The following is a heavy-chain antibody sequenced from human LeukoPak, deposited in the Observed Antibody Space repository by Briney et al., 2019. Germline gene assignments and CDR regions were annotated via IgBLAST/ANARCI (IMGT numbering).Heavy chain of an antibody. V-gene: IGHV1-2*02. J-gene: IGHJ6*03. D-gene: IGHD3-10*01. CDR3: ARDSGDYYGSGSFMDV. CDR2: INPNSGGT. Sequence: GASVKVSCKASGYTFTGYYMHWVRQAPGQGLEWMGWINPNSGGTNYAQKFQGRVTMTRDTSISTAYMELSRLRSDDTAVYYCARDSGDYYGSGSFMDVWGKGTTVTISS. CDR1: GYTFTGYY.